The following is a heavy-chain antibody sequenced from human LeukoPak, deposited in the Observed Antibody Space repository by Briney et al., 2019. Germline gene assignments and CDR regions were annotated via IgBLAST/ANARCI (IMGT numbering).Heavy chain of an antibody. D-gene: IGHD6-19*01. V-gene: IGHV4-59*08. CDR1: GGSISSYY. Sequence: PSETLSLTCTVSGGSISSYYWSWIRQPPGKGLEWIGYIYYSGSTNYNPSLKSRVTISVDTSKNQFSLKLSSVTAADTAVYYCARHPYSSGKVGWFDPWGQGTLVTVSS. J-gene: IGHJ5*02. CDR2: IYYSGST. CDR3: ARHPYSSGKVGWFDP.